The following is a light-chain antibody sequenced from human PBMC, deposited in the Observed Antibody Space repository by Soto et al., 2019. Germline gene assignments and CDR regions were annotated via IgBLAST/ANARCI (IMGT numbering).Light chain of an antibody. CDR1: QSISSY. J-gene: IGKJ1*01. CDR2: AVS. V-gene: IGKV1-39*01. Sequence: DIQITQSPSSLSASLGDRVTITCRASQSISSYLNWYQQKPGKAPKLLIYAVSNLQSGVPSRFSGSGSGTDFTLTISSLQPEDFAVYYCQQSYSTSWTFGQGTKVDIK. CDR3: QQSYSTSWT.